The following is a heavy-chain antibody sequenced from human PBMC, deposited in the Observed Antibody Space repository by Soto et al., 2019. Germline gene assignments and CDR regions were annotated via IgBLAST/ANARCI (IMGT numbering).Heavy chain of an antibody. V-gene: IGHV1-69*02. J-gene: IGHJ4*02. Sequence: QVQLVQSGAEVKKPGSSVKVSCKASGGTFSSYTISWVRQAPGQGLEWMGRIIPILGIANYAQKFQGRVTITADKSTSTAYMELSSLRSEDTAVYYGASLTPISSSWFDYWGQGTLVTVSS. CDR3: ASLTPISSSWFDY. CDR2: IIPILGIA. D-gene: IGHD6-13*01. CDR1: GGTFSSYT.